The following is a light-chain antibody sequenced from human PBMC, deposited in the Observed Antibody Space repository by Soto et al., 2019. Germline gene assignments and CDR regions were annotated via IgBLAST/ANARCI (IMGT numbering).Light chain of an antibody. CDR2: AAS. J-gene: IGKJ1*01. CDR1: QSISSY. CDR3: QQSYSPPRT. Sequence: DIQMTQSPSSLSASVGDRVTITCRASQSISSYLNWYQQKPGKAPKLLIYAASSLQSGAPSRFSGIGSGTDFTLTISSRQPKYFATNTCQQSYSPPRTSGKGTKVEIK. V-gene: IGKV1-39*01.